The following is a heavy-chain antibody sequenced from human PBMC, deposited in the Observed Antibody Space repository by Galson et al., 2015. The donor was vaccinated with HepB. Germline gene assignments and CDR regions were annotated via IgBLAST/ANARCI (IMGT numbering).Heavy chain of an antibody. V-gene: IGHV3-33*06. J-gene: IGHJ4*02. CDR1: GFIFRNYG. CDR2: IWYDGRDQ. D-gene: IGHD3-22*01. Sequence: SLRLSCATSGFIFRNYGMHWVRQAPGKGLEWAAVIWYDGRDQKYAGSVRGRFTISRDNSRNTLYLQMSGLRVEDTALYYCAKLDSSGCSWGQGTLVTVSS. CDR3: AKLDSSGCS.